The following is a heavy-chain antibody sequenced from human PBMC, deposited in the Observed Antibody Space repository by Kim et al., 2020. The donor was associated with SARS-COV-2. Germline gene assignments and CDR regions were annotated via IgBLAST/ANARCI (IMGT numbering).Heavy chain of an antibody. J-gene: IGHJ4*02. CDR3: ARSVEGHFDV. CDR2: ITSTGSNI. CDR1: GFTFTPYS. V-gene: IGHV3-48*01. Sequence: GGSLRLSCAASGFTFTPYSMNWVRQAPGGGLEWVSYITSTGSNIKYTDSVKGRFTISRDNAKSSVYPQMNSLRAEDTALYFCARSVEGHFDVWGQGTPVTVSS. D-gene: IGHD2-2*01.